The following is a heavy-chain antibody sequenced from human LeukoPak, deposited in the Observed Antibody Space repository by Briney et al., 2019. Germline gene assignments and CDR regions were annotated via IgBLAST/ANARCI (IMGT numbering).Heavy chain of an antibody. J-gene: IGHJ5*02. CDR2: IYYSGST. Sequence: PSETLSLTCTVSGGSISSSSYYWGWIRQPPGKGLEWIGSIYYSGSTYYNPSLKSRVTISVDTSKNQFSLKLSSVTAADTAVYYCARDPFEVGATIPGWFDPWGQGTLVTVSS. V-gene: IGHV4-39*07. D-gene: IGHD1-26*01. CDR1: GGSISSSSYY. CDR3: ARDPFEVGATIPGWFDP.